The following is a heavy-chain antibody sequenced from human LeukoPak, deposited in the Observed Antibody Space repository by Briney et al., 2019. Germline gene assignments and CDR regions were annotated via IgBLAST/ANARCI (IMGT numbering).Heavy chain of an antibody. CDR2: ISGSGRDT. D-gene: IGHD3/OR15-3a*01. Sequence: GGSLRLSCAASGFTFSSYAMHWVRQAPGRGLQWVSGISGSGRDTFYSDSVKGRFTISRDNSKNTHYLQMSSLTAEDTAVYYCAKWGDFWTGLNNWYFELWGRGTLVTVSS. J-gene: IGHJ2*01. CDR3: AKWGDFWTGLNNWYFEL. CDR1: GFTFSSYA. V-gene: IGHV3-23*01.